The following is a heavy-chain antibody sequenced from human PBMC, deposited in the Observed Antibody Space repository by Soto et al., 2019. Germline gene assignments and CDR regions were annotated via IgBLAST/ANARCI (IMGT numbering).Heavy chain of an antibody. Sequence: ASVKVSCKASGYTFTGYYMRWVRQAPGQGLEWMGWINPNSGGTNYAQKFQGRVTMTRDTSISTAYMELSRLRSDDTAVYYCARGYYDFWSGPQVDYYYYGMDVWGQGTTVTVSS. J-gene: IGHJ6*02. V-gene: IGHV1-2*02. CDR1: GYTFTGYY. CDR2: INPNSGGT. CDR3: ARGYYDFWSGPQVDYYYYGMDV. D-gene: IGHD3-3*01.